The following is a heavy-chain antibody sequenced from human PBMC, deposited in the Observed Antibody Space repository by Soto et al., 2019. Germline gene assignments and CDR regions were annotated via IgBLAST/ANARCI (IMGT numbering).Heavy chain of an antibody. V-gene: IGHV4-4*02. CDR2: IHHDGGT. CDR1: GGPIRSYNW. Sequence: QVQLQESGPGLVEPAGTLSLTRAVSGGPIRSYNWWSWVRQPPGKGLEWIGEIHHDGGTNYNTSLKSRVTISVDNAKNHLSLNLNSVTAADAAIYYCARMPYSYYAMDVWGQGTTVTVSS. D-gene: IGHD2-2*01. J-gene: IGHJ6*02. CDR3: ARMPYSYYAMDV.